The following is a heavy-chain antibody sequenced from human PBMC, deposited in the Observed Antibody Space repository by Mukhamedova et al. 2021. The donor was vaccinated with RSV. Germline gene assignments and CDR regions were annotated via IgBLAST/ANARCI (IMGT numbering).Heavy chain of an antibody. D-gene: IGHD5-24*01. Sequence: GEINHSGSTNYNPSLKSRVTISVDTSKNQFSLKLSSVTAADTAVYYCARVEMATIGPPGYWGQGTLVTVSS. J-gene: IGHJ4*02. CDR3: ARVEMATIGPPGY. V-gene: IGHV4-34*01. CDR2: INHSGST.